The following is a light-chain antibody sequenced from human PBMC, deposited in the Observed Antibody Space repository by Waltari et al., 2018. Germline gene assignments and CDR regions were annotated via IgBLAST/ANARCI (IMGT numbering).Light chain of an antibody. V-gene: IGLV2-23*02. J-gene: IGLJ2*01. CDR3: CSYATSDTFV. CDR2: EAS. CDR1: SGDLGSYNL. Sequence: QSALTQPASVSGSPGQSITIPCPGTSGDLGSYNLVTWYQQHPGNAPKLMIYEASKRPSGVSNRCSGSKSGNTASLTISGLQAEDEADYYCCSYATSDTFVFGGGTKLTVL.